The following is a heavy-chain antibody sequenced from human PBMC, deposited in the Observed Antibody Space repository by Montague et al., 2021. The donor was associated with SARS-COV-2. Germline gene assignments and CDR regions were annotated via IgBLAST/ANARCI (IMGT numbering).Heavy chain of an antibody. J-gene: IGHJ6*03. Sequence: SETLSLTFTVSGGSVSGSNYYWGWIRQPPGKGLEWIGNIYYSGSTYYXPSLKSRVTTSLDTSNNQFSLNLSSVTAADTAVYYCARGDFGLVIISYYYYYMDVWGKRATVTVSS. D-gene: IGHD3-3*01. V-gene: IGHV4-39*01. CDR1: GGSVSGSNYY. CDR2: IYYSGST. CDR3: ARGDFGLVIISYYYYYMDV.